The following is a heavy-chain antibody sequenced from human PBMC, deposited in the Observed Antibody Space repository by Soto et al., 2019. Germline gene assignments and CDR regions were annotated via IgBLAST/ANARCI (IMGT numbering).Heavy chain of an antibody. D-gene: IGHD3-9*01. CDR2: IYYSENT. J-gene: IGHJ4*02. V-gene: IGHV4-39*01. Sequence: SETLSLTCTVSGGSISSSSNHWGWIRQPPGKGLEWIGNIYYSENTYYNPSLESRVTISVDKSKNQFSLKLMSLSAADTAVYYCGRLEGLATISYYFDYWGQGALVTVSS. CDR3: GRLEGLATISYYFDY. CDR1: GGSISSSSNH.